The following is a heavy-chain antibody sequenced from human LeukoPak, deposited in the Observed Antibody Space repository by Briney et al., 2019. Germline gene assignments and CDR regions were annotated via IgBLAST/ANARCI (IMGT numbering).Heavy chain of an antibody. CDR3: AKDQRGMIVVQYYFDY. CDR1: GFTFSSYG. J-gene: IGHJ4*02. CDR2: ISGSGGST. D-gene: IGHD3-22*01. Sequence: GGSLRLSCAASGFTFSSYGMSWVRQAPGKGLEWVSAISGSGGSTYYADSVKGRFTISRDNSKNTLYLQMNSLRAEDTAVYYCAKDQRGMIVVQYYFDYWGQGTLVTVSS. V-gene: IGHV3-23*01.